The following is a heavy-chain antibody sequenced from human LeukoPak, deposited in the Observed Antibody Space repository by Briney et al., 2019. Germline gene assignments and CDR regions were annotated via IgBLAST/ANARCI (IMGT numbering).Heavy chain of an antibody. CDR3: ARPYYYDSRIDP. Sequence: PSETLSLTCTVPGGSISSGDYYWRWLRQPPGKGLGWIAYMYYRGSTYYNPSLKSRVTMTADTTKNQLSLKLSSVTAADTAVYYCARPYYYDSRIDPWGQGILVTVSS. V-gene: IGHV4-30-4*01. CDR2: MYYRGST. D-gene: IGHD3-22*01. CDR1: GGSISSGDYY. J-gene: IGHJ5*02.